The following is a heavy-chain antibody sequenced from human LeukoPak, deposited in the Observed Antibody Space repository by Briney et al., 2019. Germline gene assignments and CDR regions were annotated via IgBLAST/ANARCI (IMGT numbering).Heavy chain of an antibody. V-gene: IGHV1-18*01. CDR3: ARDPSDGTDGGWYNY. J-gene: IGHJ4*02. D-gene: IGHD6-19*01. Sequence: GPSVKLSCKASGYTFTNYGISWVRQAPGQGLEWMGWISAYNGNTNYAQKYRGRVTMTTDTSTSTAYMELGSLRSDDTAVYYCARDPSDGTDGGWYNYWGQGTLVTVSS. CDR1: GYTFTNYG. CDR2: ISAYNGNT.